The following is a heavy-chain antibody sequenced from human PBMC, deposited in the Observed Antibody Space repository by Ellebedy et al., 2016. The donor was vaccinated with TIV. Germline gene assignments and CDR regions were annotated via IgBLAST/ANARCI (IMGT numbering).Heavy chain of an antibody. CDR3: ARDLGSGRYPGH. CDR2: TYYDGSA. V-gene: IGHV4-31*03. D-gene: IGHD3-10*01. J-gene: IGHJ4*02. CDR1: GASITHPNHF. Sequence: SETLSLXCTVSGASITHPNHFWTWIRQLPGTGLEWIGYTYYDGSASYNPSLKDRVTISVDTSKSQFSLSLTSVTAADTAVYYCARDLGSGRYPGHWGQGTLVTVSS.